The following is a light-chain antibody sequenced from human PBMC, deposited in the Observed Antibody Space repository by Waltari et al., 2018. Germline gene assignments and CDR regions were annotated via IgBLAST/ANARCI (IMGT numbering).Light chain of an antibody. CDR2: GAS. Sequence: DIVMTQSPDSLAVSLGERATINCKSSQSVLYSSNNKNYLAWYQQKPGQSPKLLIYGASARESGVPDQFSGSGSGTDFTLTISSLQAEDVAVYYCQQYYSAPPWTFGQGTRVEIK. CDR1: QSVLYSSNNKNY. CDR3: QQYYSAPPWT. J-gene: IGKJ1*01. V-gene: IGKV4-1*01.